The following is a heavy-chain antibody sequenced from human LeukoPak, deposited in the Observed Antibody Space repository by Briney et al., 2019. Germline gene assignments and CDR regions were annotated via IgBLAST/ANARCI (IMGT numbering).Heavy chain of an antibody. CDR1: GSSFSTHA. CDR3: AGAIGYFDY. CDR2: ISYDGSDK. D-gene: IGHD2-21*01. V-gene: IGHV3-30*03. Sequence: PGTSLRLSCAASGSSFSTHAMHWVRQAPGKGLEWVGVISYDGSDKYYVDSVKGRFTISRDNSKNTLYLQMNSQRAEDTAVYYCAGAIGYFDYWGQGTLVTVSS. J-gene: IGHJ4*02.